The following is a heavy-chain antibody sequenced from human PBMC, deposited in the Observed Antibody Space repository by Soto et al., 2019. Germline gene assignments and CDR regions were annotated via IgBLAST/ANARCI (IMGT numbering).Heavy chain of an antibody. V-gene: IGHV3-15*07. D-gene: IGHD3-10*01. J-gene: IGHJ4*02. CDR2: IKSKTDGGNT. Sequence: EVQLVESGGGLVKPGGSLRLSCAASGFTFSNAWMNWVRQAPGKGLEWVGRIKSKTDGGNTDYAAPVKGRFTISREDSKNTLYLQMNSLKTEDTAVYYCTTVGRFGDPDQQPDDWGQGTLVTVSS. CDR3: TTVGRFGDPDQQPDD. CDR1: GFTFSNAW.